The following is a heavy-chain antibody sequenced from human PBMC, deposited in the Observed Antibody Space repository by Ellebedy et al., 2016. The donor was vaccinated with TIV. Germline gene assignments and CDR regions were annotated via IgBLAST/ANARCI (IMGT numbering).Heavy chain of an antibody. V-gene: IGHV3-48*02. CDR2: IDTTSSTI. CDR1: GFTFSTYS. J-gene: IGHJ6*03. D-gene: IGHD4-11*01. Sequence: PGRSLRLSCVGSGFTFSTYSMKWVRQAPGKGLEWVSYIDTTSSTIYYADSVKGRFAISRDNAKNSLYLQMNSLRDEDTAVYYCARDDYTVDYVYFYMDVWGKGTTVTVSS. CDR3: ARDDYTVDYVYFYMDV.